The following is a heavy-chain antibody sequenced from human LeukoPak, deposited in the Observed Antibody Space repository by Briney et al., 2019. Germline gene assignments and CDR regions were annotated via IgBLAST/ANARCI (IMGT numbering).Heavy chain of an antibody. CDR3: VGGYCSTTACSPLDY. V-gene: IGHV3-30*03. Sequence: GGSLRLSCAASGFSFSNFAMHWVRQAPGKGLEWVAVISYDGSNKYYADSLRGRFTISRGNSKNTLFLQMNSLRAEDSAVYYCVGGYCSTTACSPLDYWGQGTLVTVSS. CDR2: ISYDGSNK. CDR1: GFSFSNFA. J-gene: IGHJ4*02. D-gene: IGHD2-2*01.